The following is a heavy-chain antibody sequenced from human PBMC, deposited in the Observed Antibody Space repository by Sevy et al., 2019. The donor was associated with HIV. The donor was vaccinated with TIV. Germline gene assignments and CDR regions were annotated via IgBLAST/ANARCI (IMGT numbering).Heavy chain of an antibody. CDR1: GYTLTELS. CDR2: FDPEDGET. V-gene: IGHV1-24*01. D-gene: IGHD6-19*01. Sequence: ASVKVSCKVSGYTLTELSMHWVRQAPGKGLEWMGGFDPEDGETIYAQKFQGRVTMTEDTSTDTAYMELSSLRSEDTAVYYCATTLEYSSGWYEYGYWRQGTLVTVSS. J-gene: IGHJ4*02. CDR3: ATTLEYSSGWYEYGY.